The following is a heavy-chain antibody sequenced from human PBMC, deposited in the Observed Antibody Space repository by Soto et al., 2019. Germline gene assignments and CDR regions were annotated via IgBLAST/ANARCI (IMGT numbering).Heavy chain of an antibody. V-gene: IGHV5-51*03. CDR3: TKGVILTGASGLGFKF. Sequence: EVQLVQSGPEVKKPGESLMISCKASGYSFSNYWIAWVRQMPGKGPEFMGIIYPADSDIRYSPSFQGQVTISADKASATASLHWNSRKTSDTAMYYWTKGVILTGASGLGFKFWGQGTLVTVSS. J-gene: IGHJ1*01. CDR2: IYPADSDI. CDR1: GYSFSNYW. D-gene: IGHD3-9*01.